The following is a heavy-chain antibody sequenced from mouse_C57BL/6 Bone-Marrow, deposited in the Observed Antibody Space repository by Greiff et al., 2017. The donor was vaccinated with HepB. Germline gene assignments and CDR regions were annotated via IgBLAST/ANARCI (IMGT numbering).Heavy chain of an antibody. CDR1: GYAFTNYL. Sequence: QVQLQQSGAELVRPGTSVKVSCKASGYAFTNYLIEWVKQRPGQGLEWIGVINPGSGGTNYNEKFKGKATLTADKSSSTAYMQLSSLTSEDSAVYFCARGRYGSWFAYWGQETLVTVSA. V-gene: IGHV1-54*01. D-gene: IGHD1-1*01. CDR3: ARGRYGSWFAY. CDR2: INPGSGGT. J-gene: IGHJ3*01.